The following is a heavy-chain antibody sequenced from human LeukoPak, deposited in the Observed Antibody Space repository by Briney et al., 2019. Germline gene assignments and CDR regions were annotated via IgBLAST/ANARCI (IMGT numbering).Heavy chain of an antibody. V-gene: IGHV3-7*01. CDR3: ARDGGWGWDY. Sequence: GGSLRLSCAASGFTYSSHWMSWVRQAPGKGLEWVGNIKEDGNEKYYAGSVKGRFTISRDNAKNSLYLQMNSLRVEDTAVYYCARDGGWGWDYWGQGALVTVSS. J-gene: IGHJ4*02. CDR1: GFTYSSHW. CDR2: IKEDGNEK. D-gene: IGHD6-19*01.